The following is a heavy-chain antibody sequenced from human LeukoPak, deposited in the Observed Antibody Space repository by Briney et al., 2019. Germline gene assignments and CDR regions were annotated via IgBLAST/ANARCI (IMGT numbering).Heavy chain of an antibody. CDR3: ARDTIRRVGYCSSTSCYGGFDP. V-gene: IGHV4-4*07. CDR1: GGSISSYY. Sequence: SETLSLTCTVSGGSISSYYWSWIRQPAGKGLEWIGRIYTSGSTNYNPSLKSRVTMSVDTSKNQFSLKLSSVTAADTAVYYCARDTIRRVGYCSSTSCYGGFDPWGQGTLVTVSS. J-gene: IGHJ5*02. D-gene: IGHD2-2*01. CDR2: IYTSGST.